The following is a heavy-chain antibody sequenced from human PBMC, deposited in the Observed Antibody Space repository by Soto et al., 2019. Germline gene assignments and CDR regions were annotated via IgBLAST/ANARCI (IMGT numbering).Heavy chain of an antibody. J-gene: IGHJ4*02. CDR1: GFTFSNYA. Sequence: EVQLLDSGGGLVQPGGSLRLSCEASGFTFSNYAMNWVRQAPGKGLERVLGISGGGDNTYYADSVKGRFTISRDNSKNTVFLQMNSLRAEDTAVYYCAKERLARGFDYWGQGTLVTVSS. CDR3: AKERLARGFDY. CDR2: ISGGGDNT. V-gene: IGHV3-23*01.